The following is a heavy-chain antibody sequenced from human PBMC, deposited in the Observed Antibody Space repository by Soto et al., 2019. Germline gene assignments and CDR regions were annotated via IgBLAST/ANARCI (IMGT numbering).Heavy chain of an antibody. CDR2: VSGSGDET. J-gene: IGHJ4*02. V-gene: IGHV3-23*01. CDR1: GFIFSNHA. Sequence: VQRLESGGGLVQPGGSLRLSCAASGFIFSNHAMCWVRQGPGKGLEWVSCVSGSGDETFFLDSVKGRFAISRDNSENTLFLQMSSLRAEDTAIYYCARRGTYQWGHFDYWGQGTLVTVSS. D-gene: IGHD1-26*01. CDR3: ARRGTYQWGHFDY.